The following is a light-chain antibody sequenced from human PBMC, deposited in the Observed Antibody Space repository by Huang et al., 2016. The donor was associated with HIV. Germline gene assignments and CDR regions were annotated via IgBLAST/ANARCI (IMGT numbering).Light chain of an antibody. V-gene: IGKV3-11*01. J-gene: IGKJ3*01. CDR3: QQRTNWPLT. Sequence: EIELTQSPATLSLSPGERATLSCRASQSLSSNLAWYQQKPGQAPRLLIHDASNRATGIPGRFSGSGSGTDFTLTISSLEPEDFAVYYCQQRTNWPLTFGPGTKVDIK. CDR2: DAS. CDR1: QSLSSN.